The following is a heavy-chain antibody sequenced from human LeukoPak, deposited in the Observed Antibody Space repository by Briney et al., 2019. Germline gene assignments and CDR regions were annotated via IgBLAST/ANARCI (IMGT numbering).Heavy chain of an antibody. CDR2: IGGSGGTI. D-gene: IGHD2-15*01. J-gene: IGHJ4*02. CDR3: ARVLVQGDCIGGSCYALAF. V-gene: IGHV3-48*01. Sequence: GGSLRLSCAASGFTFSGYSMDWVRQAPGKGLEWISYIGGSGGTIFYADSVKGRFTISRDNVKNSLYLQMNSLRAEDTSVYYCARVLVQGDCIGGSCYALAFWGQGTLVTVSP. CDR1: GFTFSGYS.